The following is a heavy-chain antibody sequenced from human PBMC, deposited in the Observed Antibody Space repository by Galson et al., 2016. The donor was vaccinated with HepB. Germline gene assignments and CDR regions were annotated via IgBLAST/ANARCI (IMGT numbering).Heavy chain of an antibody. V-gene: IGHV1-2*02. CDR1: GYTFTGYY. CDR2: INPNSGGT. Sequence: SVKVSCKASGYTFTGYYMHWMRQAPGQGLEWMGWINPNSGGTNYAQKFQGRVTMTRDTSISTAFMELSRLRSDDTAVYYCTRSFDGIVGTFDYWGQGTLVTVSS. D-gene: IGHD1-26*01. J-gene: IGHJ4*02. CDR3: TRSFDGIVGTFDY.